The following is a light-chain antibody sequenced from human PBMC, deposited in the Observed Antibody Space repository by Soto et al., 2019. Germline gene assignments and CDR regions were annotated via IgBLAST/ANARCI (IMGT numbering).Light chain of an antibody. CDR2: DAS. CDR1: QSVRRY. Sequence: IVLAQSPGTLSLSPGERATLSCRASQSVRRYLAWYQQKPGQAPSLLIYDASNRATGIPARFSGSGSGTDFTLTISSLEPEDFEVYYCQQRSNWPSTFGGGTKVDIK. V-gene: IGKV3-11*01. CDR3: QQRSNWPST. J-gene: IGKJ4*01.